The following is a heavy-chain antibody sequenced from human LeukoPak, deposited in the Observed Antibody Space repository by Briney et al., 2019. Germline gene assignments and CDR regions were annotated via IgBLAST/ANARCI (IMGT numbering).Heavy chain of an antibody. Sequence: GGSLRLSCAASGFTLSSYAMSWVRQGPGKGLAWVSAISVSGNTYHADSVKGRFTISRDSSKNTLYLQMKSLRAEDAAVYYCAKAPVTTCSGAYRDPFDYWGQGTLVTVSS. D-gene: IGHD2-15*01. V-gene: IGHV3-23*01. CDR2: ISVSGNT. CDR3: AKAPVTTCSGAYRDPFDY. J-gene: IGHJ4*02. CDR1: GFTLSSYA.